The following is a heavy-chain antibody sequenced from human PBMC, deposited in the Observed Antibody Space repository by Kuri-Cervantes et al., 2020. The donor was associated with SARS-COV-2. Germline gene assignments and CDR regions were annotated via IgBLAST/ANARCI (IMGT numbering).Heavy chain of an antibody. CDR2: NFYTGST. V-gene: IGHV4-59*12. Sequence: GSLRLSCTVSGGSISNYYWSWIRQSPGKGLEWIGYNFYTGSTNYNPSLKSRVTILIDTSRNQFSLRLSSVTAADTAVYYCVKGGARITNSGVVIANWFDPWGQGTLVTVSS. CDR1: GGSISNYY. J-gene: IGHJ5*02. D-gene: IGHD3-3*01. CDR3: VKGGARITNSGVVIANWFDP.